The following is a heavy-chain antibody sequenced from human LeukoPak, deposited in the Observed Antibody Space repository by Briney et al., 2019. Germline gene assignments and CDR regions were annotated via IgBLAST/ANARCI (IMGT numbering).Heavy chain of an antibody. CDR3: AKTRPLDSSSWSHGDY. CDR1: GFTFSSYA. D-gene: IGHD6-13*01. Sequence: GGSLRLSCAASGFTFSSYAMSWVRQAPGKGLEWVSAISGSGDSTYYGDSVKGRFTISRDNSRNTLYLQMNSLRAEDTAVYYCAKTRPLDSSSWSHGDYWGQGTLVTVSS. CDR2: ISGSGDST. V-gene: IGHV3-23*01. J-gene: IGHJ4*02.